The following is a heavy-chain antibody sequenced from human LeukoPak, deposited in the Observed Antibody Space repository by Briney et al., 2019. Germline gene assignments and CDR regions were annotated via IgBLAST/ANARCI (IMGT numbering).Heavy chain of an antibody. D-gene: IGHD4-17*01. CDR3: AKDGYDYGDYLGDY. Sequence: GGSLRLSCAASGFTFSSYAMSWVRQAPGKGLEWVSAISGSGGSTYYADSVQGRVSISRDNSKNTLYLQMNSLRAEDTAVYYCAKDGYDYGDYLGDYWGQGTLVTVSS. J-gene: IGHJ4*02. CDR1: GFTFSSYA. V-gene: IGHV3-23*01. CDR2: ISGSGGST.